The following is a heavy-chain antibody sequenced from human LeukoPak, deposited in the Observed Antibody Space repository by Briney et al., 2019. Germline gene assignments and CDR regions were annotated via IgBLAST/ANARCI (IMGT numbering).Heavy chain of an antibody. D-gene: IGHD6-13*01. CDR2: IYYIRNT. Sequence: PETLSLTCTVSGGSVGSGGYYWSWIRQPPGGGLEWIGDIYYIRNTNYNPSLKSRVTISVDTSKNQFSLKLSSVTAADTAVYYCARRLAAAGAFDYWGQGTLVTVSS. V-gene: IGHV4-61*08. CDR1: GGSVGSGGYY. CDR3: ARRLAAAGAFDY. J-gene: IGHJ4*02.